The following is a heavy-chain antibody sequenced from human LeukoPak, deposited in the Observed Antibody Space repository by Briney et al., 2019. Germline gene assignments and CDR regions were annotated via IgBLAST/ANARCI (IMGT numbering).Heavy chain of an antibody. D-gene: IGHD3-22*01. CDR1: GGSISSYY. Sequence: PSETLSLTCTVSGGSISSYYWSWIRQPPGKGLEWIGYIYYSGSTNYNPSLKSRVTISVDTSKNQFSLKPSSVTAADTAVYYCARDRDSRTSWFTIDYWGQGTLVTVSS. CDR3: ARDRDSRTSWFTIDY. J-gene: IGHJ4*02. CDR2: IYYSGST. V-gene: IGHV4-59*12.